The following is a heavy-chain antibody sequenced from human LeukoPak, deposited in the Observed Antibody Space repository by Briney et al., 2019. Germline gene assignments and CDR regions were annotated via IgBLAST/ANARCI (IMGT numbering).Heavy chain of an antibody. V-gene: IGHV3-9*01. CDR1: GSTFDDYA. Sequence: GGSLRLSCAASGSTFDDYAMHWVRQAPGKGLEWVSGISWNSGSIGYADSVKGRFTISRDNAKNSLYLQMNSLRAEDTALYYCAKDSSGYYRGAFDIWGQGTMVTVSS. D-gene: IGHD3-22*01. J-gene: IGHJ3*02. CDR2: ISWNSGSI. CDR3: AKDSSGYYRGAFDI.